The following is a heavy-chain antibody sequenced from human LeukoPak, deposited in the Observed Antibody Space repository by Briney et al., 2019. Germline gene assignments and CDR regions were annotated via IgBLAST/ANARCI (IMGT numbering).Heavy chain of an antibody. D-gene: IGHD3-3*01. CDR3: ASHTYYDFWSGYSYYYMDV. Sequence: GGSLRLSCAASGFTFSSYSMNWVRQAPGKGLEWVSYIISSSSTIYYADSVKGRFTISRDNAKNSLYLQMNSLRAEDTAVYYCASHTYYDFWSGYSYYYMDVWGKGTTVTVSS. J-gene: IGHJ6*03. V-gene: IGHV3-48*01. CDR1: GFTFSSYS. CDR2: IISSSSTI.